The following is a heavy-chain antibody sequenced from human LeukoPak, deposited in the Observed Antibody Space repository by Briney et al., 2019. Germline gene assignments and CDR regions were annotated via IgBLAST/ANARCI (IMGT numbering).Heavy chain of an antibody. CDR1: GGTFSSYA. CDR2: ITPIFGTA. CDR3: ARGLEDILTGYYSSNWFDP. V-gene: IGHV1-69*13. Sequence: GASVKVSCKASGGTFSSYAISWVRQAPGQGLEWMGGITPIFGTANYAQKFQGRVTITADESTSTAYMELSSLRSEDTAVYYCARGLEDILTGYYSSNWFDPWGQGTLVTVSS. D-gene: IGHD3-9*01. J-gene: IGHJ5*02.